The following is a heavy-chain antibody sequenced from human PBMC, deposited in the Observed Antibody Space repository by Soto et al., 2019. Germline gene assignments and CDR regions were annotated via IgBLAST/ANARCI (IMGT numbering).Heavy chain of an antibody. V-gene: IGHV1-18*01. Sequence: ASVKVACKASNYTFTTYGISWVRQAPGQGLEWMGWISPYSENTNYARKFQDRVTLTTDTSTNTAYMDLKSLRSDDTAVYFCARDAYFDNSGYYYDYWGQGTLVTVSS. D-gene: IGHD3-22*01. CDR2: ISPYSENT. CDR3: ARDAYFDNSGYYYDY. CDR1: NYTFTTYG. J-gene: IGHJ4*02.